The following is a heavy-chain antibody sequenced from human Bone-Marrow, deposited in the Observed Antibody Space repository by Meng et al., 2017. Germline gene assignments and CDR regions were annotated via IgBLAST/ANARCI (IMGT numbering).Heavy chain of an antibody. CDR3: ASWIYSCGWQ. V-gene: IGHV4/OR15-8*02. CDR1: GGSISSIDW. CDR2: IYHGGDT. J-gene: IGHJ4*02. Sequence: QGQPRGWGPGLVKPSGTLSLTGVVSGGSISSIDWWSWVRQPPGKGLEWIGEIYHGGDTNYNPSLKSRVTIAIDKSKNQFSLKLSSVTAADTAVYYCASWIYSCGWQWGQGALVTVSS. D-gene: IGHD6-19*01.